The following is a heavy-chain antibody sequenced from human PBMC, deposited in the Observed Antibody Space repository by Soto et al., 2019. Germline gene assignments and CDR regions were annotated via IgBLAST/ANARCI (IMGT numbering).Heavy chain of an antibody. D-gene: IGHD4-17*01. CDR3: AREVEHGDPTGGYYYFDY. Sequence: GASVKVSCKASGYTFTGYDMHWVRQAPGQGLEWMGWINPNSGGTNYAQKFQGWVTMTRDTSISTAYMELSRLRSDDTAVYYCAREVEHGDPTGGYYYFDYWGQGTLVTVSS. J-gene: IGHJ4*02. V-gene: IGHV1-2*04. CDR2: INPNSGGT. CDR1: GYTFTGYD.